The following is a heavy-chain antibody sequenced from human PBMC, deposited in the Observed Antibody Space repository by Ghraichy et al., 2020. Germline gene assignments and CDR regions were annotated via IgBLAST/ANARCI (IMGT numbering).Heavy chain of an antibody. CDR2: IKPDGSGT. D-gene: IGHD3-16*01. CDR3: ARGGKPWALDY. J-gene: IGHJ4*02. V-gene: IGHV3-7*03. CDR1: GFTFSSFW. Sequence: ETLSLTCAASGFTFSSFWMNWFRQAPGKGLEWVANIKPDGSGTDYVDSLRGRFTISRDTAKNSLYLQMNSLRAEDTAVYYCARGGKPWALDYWGQGTLVTVSS.